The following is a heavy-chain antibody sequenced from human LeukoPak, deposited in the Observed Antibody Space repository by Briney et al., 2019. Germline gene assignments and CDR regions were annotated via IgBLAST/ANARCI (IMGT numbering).Heavy chain of an antibody. CDR3: ARLGYYYDSSGYLDAFDI. CDR1: GFTFSSYS. Sequence: SGGSLRLSCAASGFTFSSYSMNWVRQAPGKGLEWVSSISSSSSYIYYADSVKGRFTISRDNAKNSLYLQMNSLRAGDTAVYYCARLGYYYDSSGYLDAFDIWGQGTMVTVSS. V-gene: IGHV3-21*01. J-gene: IGHJ3*02. D-gene: IGHD3-22*01. CDR2: ISSSSSYI.